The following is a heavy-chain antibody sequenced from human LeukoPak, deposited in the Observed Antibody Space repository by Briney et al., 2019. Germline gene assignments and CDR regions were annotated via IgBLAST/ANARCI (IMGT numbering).Heavy chain of an antibody. CDR2: IKQDGSEK. D-gene: IGHD5-12*01. Sequence: GGSLRLSCAASGFTFSNYWIHWVRQAPGKGLEWVANIKQDGSEKYYVDSVKGRFTISRDNAKNSVYLQMNSLRAGDTAMYYCVRDSYSGSDTAPDYWGQGTLVTISS. CDR3: VRDSYSGSDTAPDY. J-gene: IGHJ4*02. CDR1: GFTFSNYW. V-gene: IGHV3-7*03.